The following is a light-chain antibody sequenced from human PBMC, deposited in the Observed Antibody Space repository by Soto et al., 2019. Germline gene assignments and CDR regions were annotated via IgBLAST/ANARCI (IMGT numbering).Light chain of an antibody. CDR3: QQRSNWPPVYT. Sequence: EIVLTQSPATLSLSPGERATLSCRASQSVSSYLAWYQQKPGQAPRLLIYDASNRATGIPPRFSGSGSGTDFTLTISSLGPEDFAVYYCQQRSNWPPVYTFGQGTKLEIK. V-gene: IGKV3-11*01. CDR2: DAS. CDR1: QSVSSY. J-gene: IGKJ2*01.